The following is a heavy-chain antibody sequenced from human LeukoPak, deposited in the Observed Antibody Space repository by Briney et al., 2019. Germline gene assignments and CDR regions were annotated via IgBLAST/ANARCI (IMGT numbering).Heavy chain of an antibody. D-gene: IGHD3-10*01. Sequence: SETLSLTCTVSSGSINTSNYYWSWIRQPPGKGLEWIGYIYYSGSTNYNPSLKSRVTISVDTSKNQFSLKLSSVTAADTAVYYCAREYGSGRGDYYYYMDVWGKGTTVTISS. CDR3: AREYGSGRGDYYYYMDV. CDR2: IYYSGST. CDR1: SGSINTSNYY. J-gene: IGHJ6*03. V-gene: IGHV4-61*01.